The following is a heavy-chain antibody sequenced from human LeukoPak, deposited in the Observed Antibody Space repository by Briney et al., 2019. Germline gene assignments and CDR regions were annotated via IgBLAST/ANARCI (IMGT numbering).Heavy chain of an antibody. CDR1: EYTFTSYD. V-gene: IGHV1-8*01. Sequence: ASVKVSCKASEYTFTSYDINWVRQATGQGLEWMGWMNPNSGNTGYAQKFQGRVTMTRNTSITTAYMELSSLRSEDTAVYYCARWCSSTSCYKNNFDYWGQGTLVTVSS. J-gene: IGHJ4*02. CDR3: ARWCSSTSCYKNNFDY. D-gene: IGHD2-2*02. CDR2: MNPNSGNT.